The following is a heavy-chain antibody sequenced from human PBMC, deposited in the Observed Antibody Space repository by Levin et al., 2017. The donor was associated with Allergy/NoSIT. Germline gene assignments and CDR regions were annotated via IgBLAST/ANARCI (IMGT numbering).Heavy chain of an antibody. Sequence: GGSLRLSCTASGFNFSNYAMSWVRQAPGRGLEWVSVMDASESQTSYADSVKGRFTISRDNSKNTLYLQMNSLRAEDTAVYRCANGRSANTNSCYNYWGQGTLVTVSS. CDR1: GFNFSNYA. D-gene: IGHD2-2*02. CDR3: ANGRSANTNSCYNY. V-gene: IGHV3-23*01. CDR2: MDASESQT. J-gene: IGHJ4*02.